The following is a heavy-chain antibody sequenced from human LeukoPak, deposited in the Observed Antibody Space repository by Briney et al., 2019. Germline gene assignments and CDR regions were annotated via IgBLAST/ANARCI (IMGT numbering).Heavy chain of an antibody. D-gene: IGHD5-18*01. J-gene: IGHJ4*02. CDR2: ISSSSSYI. V-gene: IGHV3-21*01. Sequence: PGGSLRLSCAASGFTFSSYAMSWVRQAPGKGLEWVSSISSSSSYIYYADSVKGRFTISRDNAKNSLYLQMNSLRAEDTAVYYCARVDTAMVNNYWGQGTLVTVSS. CDR1: GFTFSSYA. CDR3: ARVDTAMVNNY.